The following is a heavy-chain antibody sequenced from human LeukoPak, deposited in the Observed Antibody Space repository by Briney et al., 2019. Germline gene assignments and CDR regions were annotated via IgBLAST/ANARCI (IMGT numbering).Heavy chain of an antibody. D-gene: IGHD6-19*01. CDR3: ARGSGWYMY. CDR2: IKQDGSEK. J-gene: IGHJ4*02. V-gene: IGHV3-7*01. Sequence: GGSLRLSCAASGFTFSNDWMSWVRQAPGKGLEWVANIKQDGSEKYYVDSVKGRFTISRDNAKNSLYLQMNSLRAEDTAVYYCARGSGWYMYWGQGTLVTVSS. CDR1: GFTFSNDW.